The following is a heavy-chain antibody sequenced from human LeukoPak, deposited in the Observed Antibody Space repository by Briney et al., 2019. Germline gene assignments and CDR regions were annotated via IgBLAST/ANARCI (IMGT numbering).Heavy chain of an antibody. D-gene: IGHD6-13*01. J-gene: IGHJ3*02. CDR3: ARHVSSSWDELDAFDI. CDR1: GGSFSGYY. Sequence: SETLSLTCAVYGGSFSGYYWSWIRQPPGKGLEWIGEINHSGSTNYNPSLKSRVTISVDTSKNQFSLKLSSVTAADTAVYYCARHVSSSWDELDAFDIWGQGTMVTVSS. CDR2: INHSGST. V-gene: IGHV4-34*01.